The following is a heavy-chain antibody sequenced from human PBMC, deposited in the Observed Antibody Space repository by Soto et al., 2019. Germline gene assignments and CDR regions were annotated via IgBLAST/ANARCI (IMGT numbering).Heavy chain of an antibody. Sequence: PGGSLRLSCAASEFTFSTYAMTWVRQAPGKGLEWVSGFRTGADDGTTYYADSVKGRFTISRDISKNTLFLQMNSLRAEDTAIYYCAKKVNSGPGSQYFDYWGQGTLVTVSS. CDR3: AKKVNSGPGSQYFDY. J-gene: IGHJ4*02. CDR1: EFTFSTYA. CDR2: FRTGADDGTT. D-gene: IGHD3-10*01. V-gene: IGHV3-23*01.